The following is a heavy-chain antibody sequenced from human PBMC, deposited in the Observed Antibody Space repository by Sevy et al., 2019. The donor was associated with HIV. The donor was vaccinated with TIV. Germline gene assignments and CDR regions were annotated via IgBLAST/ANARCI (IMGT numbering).Heavy chain of an antibody. CDR3: ASPGGYRYGSLLDY. CDR1: GHTFTDYF. CDR2: INPDSGDT. V-gene: IGHV1-2*02. J-gene: IGHJ4*02. D-gene: IGHD5-18*01. Sequence: GSVKVSCKASGHTFTDYFMHWVRQAPGQGLEWMGWINPDSGDTKYAQKFHGRVTLTRDTSISTAYMELSRLKSDDTAVYYCASPGGYRYGSLLDYWGQGTLVTVSS.